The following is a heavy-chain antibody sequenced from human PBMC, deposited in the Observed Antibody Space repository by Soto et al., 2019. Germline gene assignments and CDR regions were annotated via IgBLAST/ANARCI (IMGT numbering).Heavy chain of an antibody. CDR2: ISSSGDNT. Sequence: SLRLSCSASGFTFGSYAMHWVRQAPGKGLEYVSAISSSGDNTYYPDSVKGRFTISRDNSKNTLYLQMSSLRVEDTAVYYCTRHMSPNIAVAGTWGQGTQVTVSS. CDR3: TRHMSPNIAVAGT. V-gene: IGHV3-64D*08. J-gene: IGHJ4*02. D-gene: IGHD6-19*01. CDR1: GFTFGSYA.